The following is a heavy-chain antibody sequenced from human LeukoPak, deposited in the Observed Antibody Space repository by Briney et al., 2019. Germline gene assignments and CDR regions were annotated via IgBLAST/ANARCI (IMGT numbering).Heavy chain of an antibody. Sequence: SETLSLTCTVSGGSISNYYWSWIRQPPGKGLEWIGYIYYTGGTNYNPSLKSRVTISVDTSKNQFSLKLRSVTAADTAVYYCARDSSSGEWWFDPWGQGTLVTVSS. CDR3: ARDSSSGEWWFDP. CDR2: IYYTGGT. V-gene: IGHV4-59*01. CDR1: GGSISNYY. D-gene: IGHD6-13*01. J-gene: IGHJ5*02.